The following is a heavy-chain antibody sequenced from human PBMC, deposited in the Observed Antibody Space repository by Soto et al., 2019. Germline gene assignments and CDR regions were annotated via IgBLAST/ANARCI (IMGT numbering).Heavy chain of an antibody. CDR2: ISAYNGNT. CDR3: ATASSVCSLPENDIWCRYYDD. V-gene: IGHV1-18*01. CDR1: GYTFTSYG. J-gene: IGHJ4*01. Sequence: ASVKVSCKASGYTFTSYGISWVRQAPGQGLEWMGWISAYNGNTNYAQKLQGRVTMTTDTSTSTAYMELRSLRSDDTAVYYCATASSVCSLPENDIWCRYYDDWGKGTLVTVSS. D-gene: IGHD3-3*01.